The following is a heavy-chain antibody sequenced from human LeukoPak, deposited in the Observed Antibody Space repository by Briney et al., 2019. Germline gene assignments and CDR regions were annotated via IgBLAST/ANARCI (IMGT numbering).Heavy chain of an antibody. Sequence: SSETLSLTCTVSGYSISSGYYWGWIWQPPGKGLEWIGSIYHSGSTYYKSSLKSRVSMSVDTSKNQFSLKLSSVTAADTAVYYCARLSTVTTSFDYWGQGTLVTVSS. J-gene: IGHJ4*02. CDR3: ARLSTVTTSFDY. CDR1: GYSISSGYY. D-gene: IGHD4-11*01. CDR2: IYHSGST. V-gene: IGHV4-38-2*02.